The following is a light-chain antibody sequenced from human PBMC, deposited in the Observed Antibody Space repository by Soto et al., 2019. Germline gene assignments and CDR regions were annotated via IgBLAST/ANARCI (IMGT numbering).Light chain of an antibody. CDR2: EVS. J-gene: IGLJ1*01. V-gene: IGLV2-14*01. CDR3: SSYTSSSTLL. CDR1: SSDVGGYNY. Sequence: QSALTQPASVSGSPGQSITISCTGTSSDVGGYNYVSWYQQYPGKAPKLMIYEVSNRPSGVSNRFSGSKSGNTASLTISGPQAEDAADYYCSSYTSSSTLLFGTGTKLTVL.